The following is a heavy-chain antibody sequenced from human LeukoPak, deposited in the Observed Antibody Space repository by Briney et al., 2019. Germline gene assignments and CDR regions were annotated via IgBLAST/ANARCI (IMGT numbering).Heavy chain of an antibody. CDR2: INPSGGST. CDR3: ARDLGGRVVVITTPWYYFDY. V-gene: IGHV1-46*01. CDR1: GYTFTSYG. D-gene: IGHD3-22*01. Sequence: ASVKVSCKASGYTFTSYGISWVRQAPGQGLEWMGIINPSGGSTSYAQKFQGRVTMTRDTSTSTVYMGLSSLRSEDTAVYYCARDLGGRVVVITTPWYYFDYWGQGTLVTVSS. J-gene: IGHJ4*02.